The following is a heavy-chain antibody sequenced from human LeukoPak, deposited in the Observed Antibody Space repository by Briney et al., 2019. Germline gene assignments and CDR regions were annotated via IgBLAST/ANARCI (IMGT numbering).Heavy chain of an antibody. J-gene: IGHJ4*02. CDR3: ARDKSYDFWAGYHALDY. CDR1: GFTFGSYG. CDR2: IWYDGSNK. Sequence: GGSLRLSCAASGFTFGSYGMHWVRQAPGKGLEWVAVIWYDGSNKYYADSVKGRFTISRDYSKNTLYLQMNSLRAEDTAVYYCARDKSYDFWAGYHALDYWGQGTLVTVFS. V-gene: IGHV3-33*01. D-gene: IGHD3-3*01.